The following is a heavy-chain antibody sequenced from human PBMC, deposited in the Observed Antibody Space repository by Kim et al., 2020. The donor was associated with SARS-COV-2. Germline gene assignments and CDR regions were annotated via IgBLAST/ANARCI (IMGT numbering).Heavy chain of an antibody. Sequence: SETLSLTCTVSGGSISSSSYYWDLIRQPPGKGLEWIGNIFYSGSTYYSPSLKSRVTISVDTSKNQFSLKLSSVTAADTAVYYCVRQRMGSGNYYYFDYWGQGSLVTVSS. CDR1: GGSISSSSYY. D-gene: IGHD3-10*01. J-gene: IGHJ4*02. CDR3: VRQRMGSGNYYYFDY. CDR2: IFYSGST. V-gene: IGHV4-39*01.